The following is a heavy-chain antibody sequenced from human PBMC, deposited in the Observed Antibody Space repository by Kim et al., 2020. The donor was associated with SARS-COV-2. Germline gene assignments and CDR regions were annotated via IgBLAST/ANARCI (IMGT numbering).Heavy chain of an antibody. J-gene: IGHJ3*02. CDR3: VNISGSYRADDAFDI. Sequence: DSVKGRFTISRDNSKHTLYLQMSSLRAEGTAVYYCVNISGSYRADDAFDIWGQGTMVTVSS. V-gene: IGHV3-64D*06. D-gene: IGHD1-26*01.